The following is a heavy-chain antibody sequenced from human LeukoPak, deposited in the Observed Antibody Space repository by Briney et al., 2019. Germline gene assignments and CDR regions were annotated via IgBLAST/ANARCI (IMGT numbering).Heavy chain of an antibody. D-gene: IGHD3-3*01. Sequence: PSETLSLTCTVSGGSISSYYWSWIRQPPGKGLEWIGYIYYSGSTNYNPSLKSRVTISVDTSKNQFSLKLSSVTAADTAVYYCARSSYYDSWSDPEGFDYWGQGTLVTVSS. CDR2: IYYSGST. CDR3: ARSSYYDSWSDPEGFDY. CDR1: GGSISSYY. V-gene: IGHV4-59*01. J-gene: IGHJ4*02.